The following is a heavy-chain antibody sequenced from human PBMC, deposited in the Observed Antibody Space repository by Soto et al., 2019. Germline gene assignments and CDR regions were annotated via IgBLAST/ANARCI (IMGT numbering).Heavy chain of an antibody. J-gene: IGHJ4*02. Sequence: QLQLQESGPGLVKPSETLSLTCTVSGGSISSSSYYWGWIRQPPGKGLEWIGSIYYSGSTYYNPSLKSRGTISVDTSKNQCPLKLSSVTAADTAVYYWARHTPAISISDHWGQGTLVTVSS. D-gene: IGHD2-15*01. CDR3: ARHTPAISISDH. CDR2: IYYSGST. V-gene: IGHV4-39*01. CDR1: GGSISSSSYY.